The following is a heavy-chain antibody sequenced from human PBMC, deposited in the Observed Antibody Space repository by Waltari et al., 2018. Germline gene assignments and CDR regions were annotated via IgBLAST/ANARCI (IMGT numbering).Heavy chain of an antibody. D-gene: IGHD4-17*01. CDR1: GFTVSSYN. CDR3: AKPTYNDYADFDY. J-gene: IGHJ4*02. Sequence: EVQLVESGGGLVKPGGSLRLSCSASGFTVSSYNMHWVRQAPGKGLEWVSSISTGNRYIYYADSVKGRFTISRDNAKNSLYLQMVSLRAEDTAVYYCAKPTYNDYADFDYWGQGTRITVSS. V-gene: IGHV3-21*01. CDR2: ISTGNRYI.